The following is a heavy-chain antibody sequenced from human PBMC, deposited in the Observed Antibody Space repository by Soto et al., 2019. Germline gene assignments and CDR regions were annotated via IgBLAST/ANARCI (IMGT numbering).Heavy chain of an antibody. D-gene: IGHD6-13*01. CDR3: AKQASSSWYGAFDI. J-gene: IGHJ3*02. V-gene: IGHV3-9*01. Sequence: AGGSLRLSCAASGFTFDDYAMHWVRQAPGKGLEWVSGISWNSGSIGYADSVKGRFTISRDNAKNSLYLQMNSLRAEDTALYYCAKQASSSWYGAFDIWGQGTMVTVSS. CDR2: ISWNSGSI. CDR1: GFTFDDYA.